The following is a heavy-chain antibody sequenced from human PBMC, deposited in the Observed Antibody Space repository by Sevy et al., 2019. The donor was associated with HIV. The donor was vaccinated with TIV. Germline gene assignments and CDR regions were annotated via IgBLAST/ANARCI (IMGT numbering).Heavy chain of an antibody. Sequence: GGYLRLSCAASGFTFSTYAMHWVRQAPGKGLEWVAVISYDGSNNYYADSVKGRFTISRDNSKNTLYLQMNSLRAEDTAVFYCARDKDSSSWTLDYWGQGTLVTVSS. CDR1: GFTFSTYA. CDR3: ARDKDSSSWTLDY. J-gene: IGHJ4*02. CDR2: ISYDGSNN. V-gene: IGHV3-30-3*01. D-gene: IGHD6-13*01.